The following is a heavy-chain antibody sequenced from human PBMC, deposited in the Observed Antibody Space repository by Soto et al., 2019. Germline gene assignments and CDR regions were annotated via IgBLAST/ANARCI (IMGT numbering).Heavy chain of an antibody. D-gene: IGHD6-13*01. Sequence: ASVKVSCKASGYTFTSYAMHWVRQAPGQRLEWMGWINAGNGNTKYSQKFQGRVTITRDTSAGTAYMELSSLRSEDTAVYYCARDEYSSSWPRGGWFDPWGQGTLVTVSS. J-gene: IGHJ5*02. V-gene: IGHV1-3*01. CDR3: ARDEYSSSWPRGGWFDP. CDR1: GYTFTSYA. CDR2: INAGNGNT.